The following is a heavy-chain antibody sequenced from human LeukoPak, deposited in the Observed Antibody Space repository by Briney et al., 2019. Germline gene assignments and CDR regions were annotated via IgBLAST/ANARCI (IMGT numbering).Heavy chain of an antibody. Sequence: PGGSLRLSCTASGFTFGDYAMSWVRQAPGKGLEWVSFIRSKTYGGTTECAASVKGRFTISRDDSKSTAYLQMNSLKTEDTAVYYCTTGPYYYDSSDLSDYWGQGTLVTVSS. CDR1: GFTFGDYA. J-gene: IGHJ4*02. CDR3: TTGPYYYDSSDLSDY. V-gene: IGHV3-49*04. D-gene: IGHD3-22*01. CDR2: IRSKTYGGTT.